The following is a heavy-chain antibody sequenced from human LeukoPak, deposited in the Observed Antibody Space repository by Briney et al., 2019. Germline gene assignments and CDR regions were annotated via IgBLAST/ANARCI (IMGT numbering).Heavy chain of an antibody. J-gene: IGHJ6*03. Sequence: PSETLSLTCAVYGGSFSGYYWSRIRQPPGKGLEWIGEINHSGSTNYNPSLKNRVTISVDTSKNQFSLKLSSVTAADTAVYYCARAPGGLGYCSSTSCYTGNYYYYYMDVWGKGTTVTVSS. V-gene: IGHV4-34*01. D-gene: IGHD2-2*02. CDR3: ARAPGGLGYCSSTSCYTGNYYYYYMDV. CDR2: INHSGST. CDR1: GGSFSGYY.